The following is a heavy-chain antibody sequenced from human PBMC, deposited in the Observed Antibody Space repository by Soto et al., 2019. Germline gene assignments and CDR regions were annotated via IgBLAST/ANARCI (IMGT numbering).Heavy chain of an antibody. J-gene: IGHJ1*01. CDR1: GFSFGSYS. Sequence: GGSLRLSCEASGFSFGSYSMNWVRQAPGKGLEWVSFISSRGTTTYYADSVRGRFTVSRDNAKNSLSLQMNSLRAEDTAVYYCAIPTPSAEYFQHWGQGTLVTVSS. V-gene: IGHV3-48*01. CDR2: ISSRGTTT. CDR3: AIPTPSAEYFQH.